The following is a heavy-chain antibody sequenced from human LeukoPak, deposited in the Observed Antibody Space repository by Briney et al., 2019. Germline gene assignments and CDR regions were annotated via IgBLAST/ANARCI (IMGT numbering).Heavy chain of an antibody. D-gene: IGHD1-26*01. CDR2: INAGNGNT. CDR1: GYTFTSYA. CDR3: ARDLVGATELLWFDP. V-gene: IGHV1-3*01. J-gene: IGHJ5*02. Sequence: GASVKVSCKASGYTFTSYAMHWVRQAPGQRLEWMGWINAGNGNTKYSQKFQGRVTITRDTSASTAYMELSSLRSEDTAVYYCARDLVGATELLWFDPWGQGTLVTVSS.